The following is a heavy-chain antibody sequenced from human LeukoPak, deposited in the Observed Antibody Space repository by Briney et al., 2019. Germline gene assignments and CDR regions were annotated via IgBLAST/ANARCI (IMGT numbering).Heavy chain of an antibody. V-gene: IGHV4-39*01. D-gene: IGHD4-17*01. J-gene: IGHJ4*02. CDR3: ARRGGSHYGDYHHYFDY. Sequence: SETLSLTCTVSGGSISSSNFYWGWIRQPPGKGLEWIGSIYYSGSTYYNPSLKSRVTISVDTSKNQFSLKLSSVTAADTAVYYCARRGGSHYGDYHHYFDYWGQGTLVTVSS. CDR1: GGSISSSNFY. CDR2: IYYSGST.